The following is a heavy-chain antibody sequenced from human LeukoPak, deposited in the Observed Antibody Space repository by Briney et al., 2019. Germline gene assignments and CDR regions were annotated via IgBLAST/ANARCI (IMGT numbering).Heavy chain of an antibody. J-gene: IGHJ3*02. V-gene: IGHV3-30*18. CDR3: AKRRLATIRGGDAFDI. D-gene: IGHD5-12*01. CDR1: GFTFSSYG. Sequence: GGSLRLSCAASGFTFSSYGMHWVRQAPGKGLEWVAVISYDGSNKYYADSVKGRFTISRDNSKNTLYLQMNSLRAEDTAVYYCAKRRLATIRGGDAFDIWGQGTMVTVSS. CDR2: ISYDGSNK.